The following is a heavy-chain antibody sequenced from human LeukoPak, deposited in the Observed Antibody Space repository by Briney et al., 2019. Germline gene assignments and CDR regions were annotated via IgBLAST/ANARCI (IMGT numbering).Heavy chain of an antibody. V-gene: IGHV1-8*01. CDR1: VYTFTSYD. Sequence: ASVRVSCKASVYTFTSYDINSVRQATGQGLERMGYMNPNSGKTEYAQKFQGRVTMTADTSISTAYMELNSLRSEDTAVYYCARELRRDDYWGQGTLVTVSS. CDR3: ARELRRDDY. J-gene: IGHJ4*02. D-gene: IGHD5-24*01. CDR2: MNPNSGKT.